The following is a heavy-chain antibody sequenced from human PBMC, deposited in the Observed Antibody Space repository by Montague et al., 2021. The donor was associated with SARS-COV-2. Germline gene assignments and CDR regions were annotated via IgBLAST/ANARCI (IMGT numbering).Heavy chain of an antibody. V-gene: IGHV1-24*01. D-gene: IGHD3-3*01. CDR1: GYTLTELS. CDR3: AASTIFGVAIILDY. Sequence: SVKVSCKVSGYTLTELSMHWVRQAPGKGLEWMGGFDPEDGETIYAQKFQGRVTMTEDTSTDTAYMELSSLRSEDTAVYYCAASTIFGVAIILDYWGQGTLVTVSS. CDR2: FDPEDGET. J-gene: IGHJ4*02.